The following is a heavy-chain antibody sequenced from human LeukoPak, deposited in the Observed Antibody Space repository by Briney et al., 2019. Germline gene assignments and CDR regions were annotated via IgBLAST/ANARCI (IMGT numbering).Heavy chain of an antibody. CDR1: GFTFSSYG. CDR3: ARDRSDFWSGYYSLSFDY. J-gene: IGHJ4*02. CDR2: ISYDGSNK. V-gene: IGHV3-30*03. D-gene: IGHD3-3*01. Sequence: PGGSLRLSCAASGFTFSSYGMHWVRQAPGKGLEWVAVISYDGSNKYYADSVKGRFTISRDNSKNTLYLQMNSLRAEDTAVYYCARDRSDFWSGYYSLSFDYWGQGTLVTVSS.